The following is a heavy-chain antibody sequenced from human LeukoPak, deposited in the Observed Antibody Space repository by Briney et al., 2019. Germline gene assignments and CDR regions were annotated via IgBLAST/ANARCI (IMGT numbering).Heavy chain of an antibody. CDR3: ARGGSSGYPYYYYYGMDV. D-gene: IGHD3-22*01. CDR1: GGSISSGGYS. J-gene: IGHJ6*02. V-gene: IGHV4-30-2*01. Sequence: SETLSLTCAVSGGSISSGGYSWSWIRQPPGKGLEWIGYIYHSGSTYYNPSLKSRVTISVDRSKNQFSLKLSSVTAADTAVYYCARGGSSGYPYYYYYGMDVWGQGTTVTVSS. CDR2: IYHSGST.